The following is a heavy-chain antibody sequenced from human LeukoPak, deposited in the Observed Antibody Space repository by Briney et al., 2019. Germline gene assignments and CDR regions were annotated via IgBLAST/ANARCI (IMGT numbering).Heavy chain of an antibody. CDR1: GFTFSDYY. V-gene: IGHV3-11*03. CDR3: ARISGSYVFDY. CDR2: ISSSSYR. D-gene: IGHD1-26*01. J-gene: IGHJ4*02. Sequence: PGGSLRLSCAASGFTFSDYYMSWIRHAPGKGLEWVSYISSSSYRSHADSVKGRFTISRDNAKNSLYLQMNSLRAEDTAVYYCARISGSYVFDYWGQGTLVTVSS.